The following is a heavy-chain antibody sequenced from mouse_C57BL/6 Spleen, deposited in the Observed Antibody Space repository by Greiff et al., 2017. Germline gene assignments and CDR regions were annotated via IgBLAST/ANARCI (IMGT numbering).Heavy chain of an antibody. D-gene: IGHD4-1*01. CDR3: ARSSDWVWDAWFAY. CDR1: GYTFTGYW. CDR2: ILPGSGST. Sequence: QVQLQQSGAELMKPGASVKLSCKATGYTFTGYWIEWVKQRPGHGLEWIGEILPGSGSTNYTEQFKGKATFTADTSSNTAYMQLSRLTSEDSANYYGARSSDWVWDAWFAYWGQGTLGTVSA. J-gene: IGHJ3*01. V-gene: IGHV1-9*01.